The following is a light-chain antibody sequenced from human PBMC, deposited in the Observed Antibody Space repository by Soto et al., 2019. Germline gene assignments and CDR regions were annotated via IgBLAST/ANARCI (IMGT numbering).Light chain of an antibody. V-gene: IGKV2-28*01. CDR2: LAS. J-gene: IGKJ4*01. CDR1: RSLLSSNGNNY. Sequence: DILLTQSALSLAVTPGAPASISCRTSRSLLSSNGNNYLDWYVQRPGLSPQLLIYLASNRASGVPDRFSGSGSGTDFTLKISRVEADDVGVYYCMQGLSTPLTFGGGTKVEIK. CDR3: MQGLSTPLT.